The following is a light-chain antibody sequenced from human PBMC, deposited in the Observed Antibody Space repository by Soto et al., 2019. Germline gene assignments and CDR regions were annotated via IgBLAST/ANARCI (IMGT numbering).Light chain of an antibody. CDR3: CSFASTSTPYV. J-gene: IGLJ1*01. CDR1: SSDIGDYNY. V-gene: IGLV2-14*01. Sequence: QSVLTQTASVSGSPGQSMTISCTGTSSDIGDYNYVYWYQHHPGKAPELIIYEVSCRPSVVSPRFSGSKSGNTASLTISALQPEDEADYYCCSFASTSTPYVFGTGTKGAVL. CDR2: EVS.